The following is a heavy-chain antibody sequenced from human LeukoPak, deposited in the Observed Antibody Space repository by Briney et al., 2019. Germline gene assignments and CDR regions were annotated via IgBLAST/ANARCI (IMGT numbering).Heavy chain of an antibody. V-gene: IGHV4-39*07. D-gene: IGHD3-10*01. CDR2: IYYSGST. Sequence: SETLSLTCTVSGGSISSSSYYWGWIRQPPGKGLECIGSIYYSGSTYYNPSLKSRVTISVDTSKNQFSLKLSSVTAADTAVYYCARANMVRGVGSFFDRNWFDPWGQGTLVTVSS. J-gene: IGHJ5*02. CDR3: ARANMVRGVGSFFDRNWFDP. CDR1: GGSISSSSYY.